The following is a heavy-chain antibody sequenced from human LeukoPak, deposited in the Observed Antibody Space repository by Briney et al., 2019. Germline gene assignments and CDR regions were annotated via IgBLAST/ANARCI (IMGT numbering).Heavy chain of an antibody. D-gene: IGHD3-10*01. CDR2: IYYSGST. Sequence: SETLSLTCTVSGDSISSTNYYWGWISQPPGTGLEWIGSIYYSGSTYYNPSLKSRVTISVDTSKNQFSLKLTSVTAADTAVYYCARGGSWFDPWGQGTLVTVSS. V-gene: IGHV4-39*07. J-gene: IGHJ5*02. CDR3: ARGGSWFDP. CDR1: GDSISSTNYY.